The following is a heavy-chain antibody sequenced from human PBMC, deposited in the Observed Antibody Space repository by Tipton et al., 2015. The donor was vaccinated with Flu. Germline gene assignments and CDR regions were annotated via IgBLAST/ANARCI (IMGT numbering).Heavy chain of an antibody. CDR1: GFTFSSYA. CDR3: AKDWGITIFGVAFDY. D-gene: IGHD3-3*01. V-gene: IGHV3-23*01. Sequence: SLRLSCAASGFTFSSYAMSWVRQAPGKGLEWVSAISGSGGSTYYADSVKGRFTISRDNSKNTLYLQMNSLRAEDTAVYCCAKDWGITIFGVAFDYWGQGTLVTVSS. CDR2: ISGSGGST. J-gene: IGHJ4*02.